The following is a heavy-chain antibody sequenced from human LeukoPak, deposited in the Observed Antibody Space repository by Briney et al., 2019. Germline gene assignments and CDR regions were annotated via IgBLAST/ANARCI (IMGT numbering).Heavy chain of an antibody. V-gene: IGHV1-2*02. CDR1: GYTFTCYY. CDR3: ARVVRPDAFDI. J-gene: IGHJ3*02. Sequence: ASVKVSCKPSGYTFTCYYMHWVRQAPGQGLEWMGWINPNSGGTNYAQKFQGRVTMTRDTSISTAYMELSRLRSGDTAVYYCARVVRPDAFDIWGQGTMVTVSS. CDR2: INPNSGGT.